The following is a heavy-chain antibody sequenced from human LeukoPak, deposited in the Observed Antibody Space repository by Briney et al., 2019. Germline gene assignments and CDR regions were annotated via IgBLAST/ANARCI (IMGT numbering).Heavy chain of an antibody. CDR1: GYSFTSYW. V-gene: IGHV5-10-1*01. Sequence: GESLKISCKSSGYSFTSYWITWVRQMPGKGLECMGRIDPSDSYTNYSPSFQGHVTMSADKSISTAYLQWSSLKASDTAMYYCVRLRDQWLPGDYWGQGTLVTVSS. CDR3: VRLRDQWLPGDY. D-gene: IGHD6-19*01. J-gene: IGHJ4*02. CDR2: IDPSDSYT.